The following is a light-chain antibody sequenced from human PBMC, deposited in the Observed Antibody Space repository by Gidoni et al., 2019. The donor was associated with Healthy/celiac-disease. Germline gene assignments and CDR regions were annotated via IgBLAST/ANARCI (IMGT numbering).Light chain of an antibody. CDR3: SSYTSSSTLV. CDR2: EVS. CDR1: SSAVGGYNY. V-gene: IGLV2-14*01. J-gene: IGLJ2*01. Sequence: QSALPQPASASGSPGQSITISCIGTSSAVGGYNYVSWYQQHPGKAPKLMIYEVSNRPSGVSNRFSGSKSGNTASLTISGLQAEDEADYYCSSYTSSSTLVFGGGTKLTVL.